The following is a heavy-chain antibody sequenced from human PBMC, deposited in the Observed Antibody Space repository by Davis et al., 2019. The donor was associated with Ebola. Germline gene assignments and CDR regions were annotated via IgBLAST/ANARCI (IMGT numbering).Heavy chain of an antibody. Sequence: HTGGSLRLSCAASGFTFSSYWMHWVRQAPGKGLVWVSRINSDGSSTSYADSVKGRFTISRDNAKNTLYLQMNSLRAEDTAVYYRARGHSSSWYAYYYGMDVWGEGTTVTVSS. CDR1: GFTFSSYW. CDR3: ARGHSSSWYAYYYGMDV. J-gene: IGHJ6*04. V-gene: IGHV3-74*01. CDR2: INSDGSST. D-gene: IGHD6-13*01.